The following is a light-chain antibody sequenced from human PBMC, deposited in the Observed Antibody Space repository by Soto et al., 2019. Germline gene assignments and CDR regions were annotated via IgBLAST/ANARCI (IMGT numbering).Light chain of an antibody. Sequence: QSVLTQPASVSGSPGQSITISCTGTSCDIGGFYYVSWYQHHPGKDPKLMIYQVSNRPSGVSNRFSGSKSGNTASLTISGLQAEDEADYFCSSYSSSSTFYVFGAGTKVTVL. V-gene: IGLV2-14*01. CDR2: QVS. J-gene: IGLJ1*01. CDR1: SCDIGGFYY. CDR3: SSYSSSSTFYV.